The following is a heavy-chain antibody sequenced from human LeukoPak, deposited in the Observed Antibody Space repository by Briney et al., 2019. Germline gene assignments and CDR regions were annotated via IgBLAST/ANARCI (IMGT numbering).Heavy chain of an antibody. CDR2: INWNGGST. V-gene: IGHV3-20*04. CDR1: GFPFDDYG. J-gene: IGHJ4*02. CDR3: ARDRDILTGFYFDY. Sequence: GGSLRLSCAASGFPFDDYGMSWVRQAPGKGLEWVSGINWNGGSTGYADSVKGRFTISRDNAKNSLYLQMNSLRAEDTALYYCARDRDILTGFYFDYWGQGTLVTVSS. D-gene: IGHD3-9*01.